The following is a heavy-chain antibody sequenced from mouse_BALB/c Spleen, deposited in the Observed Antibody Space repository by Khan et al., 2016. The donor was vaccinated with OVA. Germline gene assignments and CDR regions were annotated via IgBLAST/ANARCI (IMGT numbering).Heavy chain of an antibody. CDR2: ISSGGST. V-gene: IGHV5-6-5*01. J-gene: IGHJ2*01. Sequence: VQLKESGGDLVKPGGSLKLSCAASGFTFSSYVMSWVRQTPEKRLELVASISSGGSTYYPDSVKGRFTISRDNARNILYLQMSSLRSEDTAMYYCAREAYRYDEYYFDYWGQGTTLTVSS. CDR3: AREAYRYDEYYFDY. CDR1: GFTFSSYV. D-gene: IGHD2-14*01.